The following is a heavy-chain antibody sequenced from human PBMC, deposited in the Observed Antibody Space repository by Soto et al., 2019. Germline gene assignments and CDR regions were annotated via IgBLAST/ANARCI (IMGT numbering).Heavy chain of an antibody. D-gene: IGHD1-7*01. CDR3: AHAKNWNYRTPYCFDY. V-gene: IGHV2-5*01. J-gene: IGHJ4*02. CDR1: GFSLNTSGVG. Sequence: QITLKESGPTLVKPTQTLTLTCTFSGFSLNTSGVGVGWVRQPPGKALEWLALIYGNDDQRYNLFLKNSLTLTEDTSRDQVVLTMTHMNPVDTPTYYCAHAKNWNYRTPYCFDYWGQGPLVTVS. CDR2: IYGNDDQ.